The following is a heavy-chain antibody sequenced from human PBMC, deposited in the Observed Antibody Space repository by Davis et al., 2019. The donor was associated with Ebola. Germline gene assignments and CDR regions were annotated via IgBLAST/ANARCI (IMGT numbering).Heavy chain of an antibody. V-gene: IGHV3-23*01. J-gene: IGHJ6*04. CDR3: AKGGSGWPSDYSYGMGV. Sequence: GGSLRLSCAASGFTLSNNAMTWVRQAPGKGLEWVSGINVRGDETYYSGAVRGRFTISRDKSKNMLYLQMNSLTVEDTAVYYCAKGGSGWPSDYSYGMGVWGKGTTVTVSS. CDR2: INVRGDET. CDR1: GFTLSNNA. D-gene: IGHD6-19*01.